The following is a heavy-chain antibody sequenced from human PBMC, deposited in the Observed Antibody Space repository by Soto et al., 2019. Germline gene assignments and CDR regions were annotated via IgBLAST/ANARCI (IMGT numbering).Heavy chain of an antibody. CDR3: ARVAYSSGWYVEDYFDY. V-gene: IGHV1-3*01. J-gene: IGHJ4*02. CDR1: GYTFTSYA. CDR2: FNAGNGNT. D-gene: IGHD6-19*01. Sequence: ASVKVSCKASGYTFTSYAMHWVRQAPGQRLEWMGWFNAGNGNTKYSQKFQGRVTITRDTSASTAYMELSSLRSEDTAVYYCARVAYSSGWYVEDYFDYWGQGTLVTVSS.